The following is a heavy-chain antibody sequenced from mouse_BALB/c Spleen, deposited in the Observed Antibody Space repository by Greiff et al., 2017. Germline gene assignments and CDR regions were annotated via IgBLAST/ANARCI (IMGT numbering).Heavy chain of an antibody. CDR2: IWAGGST. D-gene: IGHD2-1*01. CDR3: ARDKGYGNYDAMDY. CDR1: GFSLTSYG. J-gene: IGHJ4*01. Sequence: VKLQESGPGLVAPSQSLSITCTVSGFSLTSYGVHWVRQPPGKGLEWLRVIWAGGSTNYNSALMSRLSISKDNSKSQVFLKMNSLQTDDTAMYYCARDKGYGNYDAMDYWGQGTSVTVSS. V-gene: IGHV2-9*02.